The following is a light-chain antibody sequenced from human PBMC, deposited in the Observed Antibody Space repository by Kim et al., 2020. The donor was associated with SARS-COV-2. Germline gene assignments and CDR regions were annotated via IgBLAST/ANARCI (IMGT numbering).Light chain of an antibody. CDR2: YDS. V-gene: IGLV3-21*04. Sequence: SYVLTQPPSVSVAPGKTASLTCGGDNIGIKSVNWYQQKPGQAPVVVIYYDSDRPSGIPERFSGSNSGNTATLTISRVEAGDEADYYCQMWDTGSYQPWVFGGGTKLTVL. J-gene: IGLJ3*02. CDR1: NIGIKS. CDR3: QMWDTGSYQPWV.